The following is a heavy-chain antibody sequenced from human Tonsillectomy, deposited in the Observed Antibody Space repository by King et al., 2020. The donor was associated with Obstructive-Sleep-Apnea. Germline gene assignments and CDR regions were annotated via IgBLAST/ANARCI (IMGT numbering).Heavy chain of an antibody. J-gene: IGHJ4*02. Sequence: QLQESGPGLVKPSETLSLTCTVSGGSISSSSYYWCWIRQPPGKGLEWIGSIYYSGSTYYNPSLKSRVTISVDTSKNQFSLKLSSVTAADTAVYYCARDPGPNYDILTGYYYFDYWGQGTLVTVSS. D-gene: IGHD3-9*01. CDR2: IYYSGST. CDR3: ARDPGPNYDILTGYYYFDY. CDR1: GGSISSSSYY. V-gene: IGHV4-39*07.